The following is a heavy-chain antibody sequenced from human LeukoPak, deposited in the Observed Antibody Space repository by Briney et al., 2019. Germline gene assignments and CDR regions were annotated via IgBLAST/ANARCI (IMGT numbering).Heavy chain of an antibody. CDR2: IYYSGST. D-gene: IGHD3-10*01. V-gene: IGHV4-59*01. Sequence: KSSETLSLTCTVSGGSISSYYWSWIRQPPGKGLEWIGYIYYSGSTNYNPSLKSRVTISVDTSKNQFSLKLSSVTAADTAVYYCARDQFGEARPLYGMDVWGQGTTVTVSS. CDR1: GGSISSYY. J-gene: IGHJ6*02. CDR3: ARDQFGEARPLYGMDV.